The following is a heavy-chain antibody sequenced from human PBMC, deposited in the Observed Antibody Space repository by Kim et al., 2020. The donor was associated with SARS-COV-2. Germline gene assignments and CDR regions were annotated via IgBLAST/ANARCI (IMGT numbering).Heavy chain of an antibody. CDR2: IKSKTDGGTT. CDR3: TTDVVPAASMPFDY. Sequence: GGSLRLSCAASGFTFSNAWMSWVRQAPGKGLEWVGRIKSKTDGGTTDYAAPVKGRFTISRDDSKNTLYLQMNSLKTEDTAVYYCTTDVVPAASMPFDYWGQGTLVTVSS. J-gene: IGHJ4*02. D-gene: IGHD2-2*01. V-gene: IGHV3-15*01. CDR1: GFTFSNAW.